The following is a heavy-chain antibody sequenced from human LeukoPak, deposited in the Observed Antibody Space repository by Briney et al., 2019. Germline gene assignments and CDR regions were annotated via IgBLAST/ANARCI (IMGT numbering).Heavy chain of an antibody. CDR2: INPNSGGT. CDR1: GYTFTGYY. CDR3: ARDSDSGTSWTNWFDP. J-gene: IGHJ5*02. D-gene: IGHD1-26*01. V-gene: IGHV1-2*02. Sequence: SVKVSCKASGYTFTGYYMHWVRQAPGQGLEWMGWINPNSGGTNYAQKFQGRVTMTRDTSISTAYMELSRLRSDDTAVYYCARDSDSGTSWTNWFDPWGQGTLVTVSS.